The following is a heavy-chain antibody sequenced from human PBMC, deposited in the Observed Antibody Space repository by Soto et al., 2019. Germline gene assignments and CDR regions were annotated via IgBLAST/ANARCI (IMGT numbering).Heavy chain of an antibody. J-gene: IGHJ4*02. D-gene: IGHD2-15*01. V-gene: IGHV3-33*01. Sequence: QVQLVESGGGVVQPGRSLRLSCAASGFTFSSYGMHWVRQAPGKGLEWVAGIWYDGSNKYYADSVKGRFTSPRENSKNTLYLQMNSLRAGDTAVYDFASGYCSGGSCYSPDFWGQGTLVTVFS. CDR1: GFTFSSYG. CDR3: ASGYCSGGSCYSPDF. CDR2: IWYDGSNK.